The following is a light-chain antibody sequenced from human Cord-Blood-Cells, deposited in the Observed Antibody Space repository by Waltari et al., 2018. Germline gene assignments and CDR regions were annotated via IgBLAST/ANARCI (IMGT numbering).Light chain of an antibody. CDR1: QGISSW. CDR2: AAS. J-gene: IGKJ2*01. Sequence: DIQMTQSPSSVSASVGDRVTITCRASQGISSWLAWYQQKPGKAPMLLIYAASSLQSGVSSRFRGSGSGTDLSLTSRSLQPGDFATYYCQQANRFPYTFGQGTKLEIK. CDR3: QQANRFPYT. V-gene: IGKV1-12*01.